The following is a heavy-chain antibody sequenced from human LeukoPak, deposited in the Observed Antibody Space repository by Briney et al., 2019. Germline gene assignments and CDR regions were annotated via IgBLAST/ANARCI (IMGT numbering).Heavy chain of an antibody. V-gene: IGHV3-9*01. CDR1: GFTFDDYA. Sequence: PGGSLRLSCAASGFTFDDYAMHWVRQAPGKGLERVSGINWNSGSIGYADSVKGRFTISRDNSKNTLYLQMNSLRAEDTAVYYCARTAAAGTPYWGQGTLVTVSS. CDR2: INWNSGSI. CDR3: ARTAAAGTPY. J-gene: IGHJ4*02. D-gene: IGHD6-13*01.